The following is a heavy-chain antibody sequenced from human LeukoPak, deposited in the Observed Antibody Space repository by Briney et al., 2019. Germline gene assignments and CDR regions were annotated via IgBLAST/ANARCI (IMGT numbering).Heavy chain of an antibody. V-gene: IGHV4-59*08. D-gene: IGHD2-2*01. CDR1: GGSFSGYY. Sequence: PSETLSLTCAVYGGSFSGYYWSWIRQPPGKGLEWIGYIYYSGSTNYNPSLKSRVTISVDTSKNQFSLKLSSVTAADTAVYYCARHLGYCSSTSCYWAFDIWGQGTMVTVSS. CDR3: ARHLGYCSSTSCYWAFDI. CDR2: IYYSGST. J-gene: IGHJ3*02.